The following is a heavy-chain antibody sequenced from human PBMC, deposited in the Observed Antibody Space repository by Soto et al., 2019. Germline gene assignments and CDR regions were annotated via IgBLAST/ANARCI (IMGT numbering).Heavy chain of an antibody. J-gene: IGHJ4*02. CDR2: ITHDGSTK. Sequence: QVQLVESGGGVVQPGTSLRLSCAASGFTFSNFAMHWVRQAPGKGLEWVALITHDGSTKYYADSVKGRFTISRDISKSTLYVQMNSLRAEDTAVYYCESSKVAMIEVADYWGQGTLVTVSS. CDR1: GFTFSNFA. CDR3: ESSKVAMIEVADY. D-gene: IGHD3-22*01. V-gene: IGHV3-30*03.